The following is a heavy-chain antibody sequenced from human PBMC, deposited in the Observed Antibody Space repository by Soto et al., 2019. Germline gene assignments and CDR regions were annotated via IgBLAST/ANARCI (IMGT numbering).Heavy chain of an antibody. Sequence: EVQLLESGGGLVQPGGSLRLSCAASGFTFSSYAMSWVRQAPGKGLEWVSAISGSGGSTYYADSVKGRFTISRDNSKNTLYLQMNSLRAEDTAVDYGAKDETCYGDYVDAFAIWGQGTMVTVSS. V-gene: IGHV3-23*01. J-gene: IGHJ3*02. CDR2: ISGSGGST. CDR3: AKDETCYGDYVDAFAI. CDR1: GFTFSSYA. D-gene: IGHD4-17*01.